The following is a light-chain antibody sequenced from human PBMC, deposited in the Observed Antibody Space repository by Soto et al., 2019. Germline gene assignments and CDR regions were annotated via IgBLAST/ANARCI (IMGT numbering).Light chain of an antibody. CDR1: QSISGW. CDR2: KAS. Sequence: DIQMTQSPSTLSASVGDRVTITCRASQSISGWLAWYQQEPGKAPNLLIYKASTLESGVPSRFSGSGSGTEFPPPISTLQPDDFAIYYCQQYNSYSWTFGKGTKVKIK. CDR3: QQYNSYSWT. V-gene: IGKV1-5*03. J-gene: IGKJ1*01.